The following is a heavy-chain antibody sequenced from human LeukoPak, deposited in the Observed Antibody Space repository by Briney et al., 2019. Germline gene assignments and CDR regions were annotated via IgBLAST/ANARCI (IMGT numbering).Heavy chain of an antibody. CDR2: IYYSGST. V-gene: IGHV4-39*01. Sequence: SETLPLTCTVSGGSISSSSYYWGWIRQPPGKGLEWIGSIYYSGSTYYNPSLKSRVTISVDTSKNQFSLKLSSVTAADTAVYYCARRGNWNDDFDYWGQGTLVTVSS. CDR1: GGSISSSSYY. CDR3: ARRGNWNDDFDY. D-gene: IGHD1-1*01. J-gene: IGHJ4*02.